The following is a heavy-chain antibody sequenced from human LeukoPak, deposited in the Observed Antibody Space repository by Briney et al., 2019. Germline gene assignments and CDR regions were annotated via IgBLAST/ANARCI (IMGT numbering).Heavy chain of an antibody. CDR2: VYYSGAT. V-gene: IGHV4-59*08. D-gene: IGHD6-19*01. J-gene: IGHJ4*02. CDR1: GGSISAYY. Sequence: SETLSLTCTVSGGSISAYYWSWIRQPPGKGLEWIGYVYYSGATNYNPSLKSRVTISLETSKNQFSLRLTSVTAADTAVYYCARRVAVTGIYCFDLWGQGTPLTVSS. CDR3: ARRVAVTGIYCFDL.